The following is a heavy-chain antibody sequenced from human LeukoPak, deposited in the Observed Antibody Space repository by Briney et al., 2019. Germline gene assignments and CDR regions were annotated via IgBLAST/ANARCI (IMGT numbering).Heavy chain of an antibody. CDR3: AKDSTGYYYDPLDY. CDR2: IWYDGSNK. D-gene: IGHD3-22*01. V-gene: IGHV3-33*06. J-gene: IGHJ4*02. CDR1: GFTFSSYG. Sequence: GRSLRLSCAASGFTFSSYGMHWVRQAPGKGLEWVAVIWYDGSNKYYADSVKGRFTISRDNSKNTLYLQMNSLKAEDTALHYCAKDSTGYYYDPLDYWGQGTLVTVSS.